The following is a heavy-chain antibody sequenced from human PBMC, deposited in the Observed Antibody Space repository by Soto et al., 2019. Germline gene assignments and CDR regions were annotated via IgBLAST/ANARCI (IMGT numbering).Heavy chain of an antibody. CDR1: GFTFSSYA. V-gene: IGHV3-30*04. D-gene: IGHD6-13*01. CDR2: LSYNGSMK. J-gene: IGHJ4*02. Sequence: QVQLVESGGGVVQPGKSLRLSCAASGFTFSSYAMHWVRQAPGQGLEWVAVLSYNGSMKYYADSVKGRFTISRDNSKNTLYVQMNSLRAEDTAVYYCARDYSSNPSYYFDYWGQGTLVTVSS. CDR3: ARDYSSNPSYYFDY.